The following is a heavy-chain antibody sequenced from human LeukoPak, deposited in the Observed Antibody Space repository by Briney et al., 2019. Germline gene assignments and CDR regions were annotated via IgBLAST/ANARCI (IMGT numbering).Heavy chain of an antibody. J-gene: IGHJ4*02. CDR1: GFTFDDYA. CDR2: IGWNSGNI. V-gene: IGHV3-9*01. D-gene: IGHD6-19*01. CDR3: ASIAVAGTVFDY. Sequence: GGSLRLSCAASGFTFDDYAMHWVREGPGKGLEWVSGIGWNSGNIGYADSVKGRFTISRDNSKNTLYLQMNSLRAEDTAVYYCASIAVAGTVFDYWGQGTLVTVCS.